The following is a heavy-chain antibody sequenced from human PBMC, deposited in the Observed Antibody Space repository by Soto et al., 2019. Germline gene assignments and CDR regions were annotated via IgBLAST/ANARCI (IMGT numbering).Heavy chain of an antibody. Sequence: QVQLVESGGGLVKPGGSLRLSCTASGFTYTDHYMTWIRQAPGKGLEWVSYIYSGGSNIYYADSVRGPFTISRDNAKNSVYLQMSSLRAEDTAIYYCARDIRGANWGQGTLVIVSS. V-gene: IGHV3-11*01. CDR3: ARDIRGAN. J-gene: IGHJ4*02. CDR2: IYSGGSNI. CDR1: GFTYTDHY. D-gene: IGHD3-10*01.